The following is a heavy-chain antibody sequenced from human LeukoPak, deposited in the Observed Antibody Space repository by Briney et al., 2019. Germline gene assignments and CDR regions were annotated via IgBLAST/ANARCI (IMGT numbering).Heavy chain of an antibody. V-gene: IGHV3-74*01. CDR3: VRGYCSATSCYFSSSYSWFDP. CDR1: GFNFSNYW. Sequence: PGGSLRLSCAASGFNFSNYWMHWVRQTPGKGLVWFSRILSDGSSTNYADSVKGRFTVSRDNAQNTLYLQMNSLRAEDTAVYYCVRGYCSATSCYFSSSYSWFDPWGQGTLVTVSS. J-gene: IGHJ5*02. D-gene: IGHD2-2*01. CDR2: ILSDGSST.